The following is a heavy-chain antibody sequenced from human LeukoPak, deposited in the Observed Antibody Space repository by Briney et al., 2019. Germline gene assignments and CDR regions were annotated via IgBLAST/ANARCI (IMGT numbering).Heavy chain of an antibody. V-gene: IGHV3-21*01. CDR1: GFTFSSYS. Sequence: PGGSLRLSCAASGFTFSSYSMNWVRQAPGKGLEWVSSISSTGGYIYYADSVKGRFTIFRDNAKKSLFLQINSLRAEDTAVYFCARDRITMIVENAFDIWGQGTMVIVSS. D-gene: IGHD3-22*01. CDR2: ISSTGGYI. CDR3: ARDRITMIVENAFDI. J-gene: IGHJ3*02.